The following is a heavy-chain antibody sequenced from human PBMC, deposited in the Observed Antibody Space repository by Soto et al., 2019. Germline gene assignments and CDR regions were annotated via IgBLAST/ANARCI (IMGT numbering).Heavy chain of an antibody. CDR2: IKQDGSEK. Sequence: EVQLVESGGGLVQPGGSLRLSCAASGFTFNRYWINWVRQAPGKGLEWVANIKQDGSEKYYVDSVKGRFTISRDNAKDSLYLQMNSLRAEDTAVYYCARERGSGAFDIWGQGTMVIVSS. CDR1: GFTFNRYW. CDR3: ARERGSGAFDI. J-gene: IGHJ3*02. V-gene: IGHV3-7*01. D-gene: IGHD1-26*01.